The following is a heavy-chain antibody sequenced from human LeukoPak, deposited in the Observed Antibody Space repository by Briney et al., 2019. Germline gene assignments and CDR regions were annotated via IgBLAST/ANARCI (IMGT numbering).Heavy chain of an antibody. CDR3: ARVGDIAVAGTGYDY. V-gene: IGHV3-21*01. Sequence: GGSLRLSCAAPGFTFSSYSMNWVRQAPGKGLEWVSSISSSSSYIYYADSVKGRFTISRDNAKNSLYLQMNSLRAEDTAAYYCARVGDIAVAGTGYDYWGQGTLVTVSS. CDR1: GFTFSSYS. J-gene: IGHJ4*02. CDR2: ISSSSSYI. D-gene: IGHD6-19*01.